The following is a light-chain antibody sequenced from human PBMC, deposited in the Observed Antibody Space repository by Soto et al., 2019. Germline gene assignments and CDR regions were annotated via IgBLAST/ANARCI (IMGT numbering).Light chain of an antibody. CDR3: QQYVRSPFT. CDR1: QSVTNSF. Sequence: EIVLAQSPGTLSLSPGERATLSCRASQSVTNSFLAWYQQKPGQAPRLLIYGASRRATGIPDRFTGSGSGTDFTLTISRLEPEDFAVYYCQQYVRSPFTFGPGTKVDIK. CDR2: GAS. V-gene: IGKV3-20*01. J-gene: IGKJ3*01.